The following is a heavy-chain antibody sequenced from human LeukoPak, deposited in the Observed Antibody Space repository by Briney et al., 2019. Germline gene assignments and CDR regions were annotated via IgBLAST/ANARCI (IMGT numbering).Heavy chain of an antibody. CDR3: AKFYYDGSGFFAY. CDR2: ISNSGGST. J-gene: IGHJ4*02. D-gene: IGHD3-22*01. Sequence: GGSLRLSCAASGFTFSSYVMSWVRQAPGKGLEWVSSISNSGGSTYYADSVKGRFTISRDNSKNTLYLQMNSLRAEDTAVYYCAKFYYDGSGFFAYWGQGTLVTVSS. V-gene: IGHV3-23*01. CDR1: GFTFSSYV.